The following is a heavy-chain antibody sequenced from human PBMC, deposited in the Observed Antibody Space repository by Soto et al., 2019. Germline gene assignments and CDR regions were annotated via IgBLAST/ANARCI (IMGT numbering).Heavy chain of an antibody. V-gene: IGHV3-23*01. J-gene: IGHJ6*02. D-gene: IGHD6-13*01. CDR2: TTDDGGRT. CDR3: ARAIYPHSSWYGVDV. CDR1: GFSFSSYA. Sequence: PGGSLRLSCTASGFSFSSYAMTWVRQAPGKGLEWVSSTTDDGGRTFYADSVKGRFTISRDNSNNRLYLQMNSLRAEDTGVYYCARAIYPHSSWYGVDVWGQGTTVTVSS.